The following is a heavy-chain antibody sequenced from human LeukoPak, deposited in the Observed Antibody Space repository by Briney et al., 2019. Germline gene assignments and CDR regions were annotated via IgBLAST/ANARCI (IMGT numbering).Heavy chain of an antibody. V-gene: IGHV1-69*01. CDR3: ARDAYSGSYEDWFDP. CDR2: IIPIFGTA. J-gene: IGHJ5*02. D-gene: IGHD1-26*01. Sequence: SVKVSCKASGGTFSSYAISWVRQAPGQGLEWMGGIIPIFGTANYAQKFQGRVTITADESTSTAYMELSSLRSEDTAVYYRARDAYSGSYEDWFDPWGQGALVTVSS. CDR1: GGTFSSYA.